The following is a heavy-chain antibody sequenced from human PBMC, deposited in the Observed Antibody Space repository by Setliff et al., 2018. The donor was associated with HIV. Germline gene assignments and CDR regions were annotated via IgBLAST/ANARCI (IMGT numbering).Heavy chain of an antibody. CDR1: GYSISRGYY. V-gene: IGHV4-38-2*01. CDR2: IYNSGTN. J-gene: IGHJ6*04. Sequence: KASETLSLTCAVSGYSISRGYYWGWIRQTPGKGLAWIGNIYNSGTNYYNPSLKSRVTTSVDTSKNQFSLKLSSVTAADTAVYYCARHDPYKVDVWGRGTTVTAPQ. CDR3: ARHDPYKVDV. D-gene: IGHD1-20*01.